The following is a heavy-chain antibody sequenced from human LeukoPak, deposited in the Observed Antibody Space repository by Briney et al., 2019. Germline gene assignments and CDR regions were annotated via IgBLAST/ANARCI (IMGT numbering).Heavy chain of an antibody. D-gene: IGHD1/OR15-1a*01. CDR2: ISGSGGST. CDR3: AKGNSFYWYFDL. V-gene: IGHV3-23*01. Sequence: PGGSLRLSCAASGFTFSSYAMSWVRQAPGKGLEWVSAISGSGGSTYYADSVKGRFTISRGNSKNTLYLQMNSLRAEDTAVYYWAKGNSFYWYFDLWGRGTLVTVSS. J-gene: IGHJ2*01. CDR1: GFTFSSYA.